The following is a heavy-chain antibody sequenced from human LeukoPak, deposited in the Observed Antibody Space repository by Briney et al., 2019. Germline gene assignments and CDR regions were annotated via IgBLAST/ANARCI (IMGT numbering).Heavy chain of an antibody. CDR3: AGEGEDSEDTNWFDP. Sequence: ASVKVSCKASGYSLTSYYMHWVRQAPGQGLEWMGWINPNSGGTNYAQKFQGRVTMTRDTSISTAYMELSSLRSDDTAVYYCAGEGEDSEDTNWFDPWGQGTLVTVSS. D-gene: IGHD2-15*01. V-gene: IGHV1-2*02. CDR1: GYSLTSYY. CDR2: INPNSGGT. J-gene: IGHJ5*02.